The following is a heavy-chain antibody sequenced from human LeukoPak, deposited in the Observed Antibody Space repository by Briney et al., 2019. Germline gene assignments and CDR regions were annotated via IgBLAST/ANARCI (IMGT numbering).Heavy chain of an antibody. CDR1: GFTFSNAG. J-gene: IGHJ3*02. D-gene: IGHD2-2*01. CDR3: TTVVVPAAPDAFDI. Sequence: GGSLRLSCAASGFTFSNAGMSWVRQAPGKGLEWVGRIKSKTDGGTTDYAAPVKGRFTISRDDSKNTLYLQMNSLKTEDTAVYYCTTVVVPAAPDAFDIWGQGTMVTVSS. V-gene: IGHV3-15*01. CDR2: IKSKTDGGTT.